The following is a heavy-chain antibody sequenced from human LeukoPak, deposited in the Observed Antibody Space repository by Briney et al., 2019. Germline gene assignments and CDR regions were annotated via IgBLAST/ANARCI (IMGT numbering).Heavy chain of an antibody. V-gene: IGHV4-30-4*08. CDR3: ASTTILGVASNWYFDL. Sequence: SETLSLTCTVSGGSISSGDYYWSWIRQPPGRGLEWIGYIYYSGSTYYNPSLKSRVTISVDTSKNQFSLKLSSVTAADTAVYYCASTTILGVASNWYFDLWGRGTLVTVSS. CDR2: IYYSGST. J-gene: IGHJ2*01. D-gene: IGHD3-3*01. CDR1: GGSISSGDYY.